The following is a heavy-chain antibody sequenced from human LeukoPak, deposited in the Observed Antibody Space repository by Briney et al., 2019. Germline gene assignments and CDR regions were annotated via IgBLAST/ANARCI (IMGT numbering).Heavy chain of an antibody. CDR3: ARGYSSMFIDN. Sequence: ASVKVSCKASGYIFTNNYINWVRQAPGQGLEWLGWINPSTGGTKYAQQFQGWVTLTRDTSTSTAYLDLSRLKSNDTAVYYCARGYSSMFIDNWGQGTLVSVSS. D-gene: IGHD2-2*01. CDR2: INPSTGGT. CDR1: GYIFTNNY. J-gene: IGHJ4*02. V-gene: IGHV1-2*04.